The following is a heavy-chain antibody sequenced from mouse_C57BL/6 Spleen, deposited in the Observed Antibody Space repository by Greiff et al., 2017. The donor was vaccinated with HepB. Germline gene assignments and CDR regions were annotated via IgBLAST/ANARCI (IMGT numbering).Heavy chain of an antibody. CDR3: ARPGPYYGSSYDAMDY. Sequence: QVQLQQPGAELVKPGASVKLSCKASGYTFTSYWMHWVKQRPGQGLEWIGMIHPNSGSTNYNEKFKSKATLTVDKSSSTAYMQLSSLTSEDSAVYYCARPGPYYGSSYDAMDYWGQGTSVTVSS. CDR1: GYTFTSYW. J-gene: IGHJ4*01. CDR2: IHPNSGST. V-gene: IGHV1-64*01. D-gene: IGHD1-1*01.